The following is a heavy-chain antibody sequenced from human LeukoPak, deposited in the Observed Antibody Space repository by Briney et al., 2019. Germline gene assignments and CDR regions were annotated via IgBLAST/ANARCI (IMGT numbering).Heavy chain of an antibody. J-gene: IGHJ5*02. CDR2: IYHSGST. CDR1: GYSISSGYY. V-gene: IGHV4-38-2*01. Sequence: HSETLSLTCAVSGYSISSGYYWGWIRQPPGKGREGIGSIYHSGSTYYNPSLKSRVTISVDTSKNQFSLKLSSVTAADTAVYYCARPSPAKDHHYPWGQGTLVTVSS. CDR3: ARPSPAKDHHYP.